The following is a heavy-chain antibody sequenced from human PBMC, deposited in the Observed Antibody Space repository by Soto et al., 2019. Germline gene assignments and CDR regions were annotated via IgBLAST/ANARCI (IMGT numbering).Heavy chain of an antibody. Sequence: ASVKVSCKASGYTFTSYGISWVRQAPGQGLEWMGWISAYNGNTNYAQKLQGRVTMTTDTSTSTAYMELRSLRSDDTAVYYCARDTGVGGAWPQLTPSVYWGQGTLVTVSS. V-gene: IGHV1-18*01. CDR2: ISAYNGNT. CDR1: GYTFTSYG. D-gene: IGHD1-26*01. J-gene: IGHJ4*02. CDR3: ARDTGVGGAWPQLTPSVY.